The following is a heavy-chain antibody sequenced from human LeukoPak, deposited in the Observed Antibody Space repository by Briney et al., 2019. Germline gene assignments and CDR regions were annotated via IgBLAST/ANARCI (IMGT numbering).Heavy chain of an antibody. D-gene: IGHD2-15*01. J-gene: IGHJ5*02. CDR1: GYTFTSYY. CDR2: INPSGGST. Sequence: ASVKVSCKASGYTFTSYYMHWVRQAPGQGLEWMGIINPSGGSTSYAQKFQGRVTMTRDMSTSTVYMELSSLRSGDTAVYYCARAGAVVDNWFDPWGQGTLVTVSS. CDR3: ARAGAVVDNWFDP. V-gene: IGHV1-46*01.